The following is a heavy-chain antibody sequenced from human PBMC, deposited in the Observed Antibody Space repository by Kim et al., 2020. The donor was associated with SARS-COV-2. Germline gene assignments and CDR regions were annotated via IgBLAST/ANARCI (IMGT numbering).Heavy chain of an antibody. D-gene: IGHD3-16*02. Sequence: GGSLRLSCAASGFSISDYYMSWIRQAPGKGLEWLSYISNRGSFTNYADSVKGRFTISRDNAKNSLYLQMNSLRAEDTAVYYCARDTTSGSYSYYGMDVWGHGTTVTVSS. J-gene: IGHJ6*02. CDR1: GFSISDYY. CDR2: ISNRGSFT. V-gene: IGHV3-11*05. CDR3: ARDTTSGSYSYYGMDV.